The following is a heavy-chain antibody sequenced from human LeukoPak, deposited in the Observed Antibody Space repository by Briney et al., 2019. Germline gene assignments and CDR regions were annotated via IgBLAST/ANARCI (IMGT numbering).Heavy chain of an antibody. D-gene: IGHD3-22*01. Sequence: GASVKVSCKASGYTFTGYYIHWVRQAPGQGLEWMGWINPNSGGTNHAQKFQGRVTMTRDTSISTAYMELSRLRSDDTAVYYCARTGAYYSGMYFFDYWGQGTLVTVSS. V-gene: IGHV1-2*02. J-gene: IGHJ4*02. CDR2: INPNSGGT. CDR3: ARTGAYYSGMYFFDY. CDR1: GYTFTGYY.